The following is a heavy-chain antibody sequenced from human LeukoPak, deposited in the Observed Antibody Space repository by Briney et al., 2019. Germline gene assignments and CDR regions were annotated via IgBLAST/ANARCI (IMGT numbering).Heavy chain of an antibody. J-gene: IGHJ4*02. CDR2: ISGSGGST. Sequence: LXLSXAASGFTFSSYAMSWVRQAPGKXLEWXXGISGSGGSTNYADSVKGRFTISRDNSKNTLYPQMNSLRSDDTAVYYCARVLVLAAPGSVDYWGQGTLVTVSS. CDR3: ARVLVLAAPGSVDY. CDR1: GFTFSSYA. V-gene: IGHV3-23*01. D-gene: IGHD6-6*01.